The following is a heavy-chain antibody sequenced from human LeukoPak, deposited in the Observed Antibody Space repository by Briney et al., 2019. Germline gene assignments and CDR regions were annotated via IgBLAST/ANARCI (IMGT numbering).Heavy chain of an antibody. CDR2: SGSGGST. Sequence: GGSLRLSCAASGFTVSSNYMSWVRQAPGKGLEWVSSISGSGGSTQYADSVQGRFAISRDNSKNTLYLQMNSLRVDDTAMYFCARDPNGDYIGTFDMRGRGTMVSVSS. J-gene: IGHJ3*02. CDR3: ARDPNGDYIGTFDM. V-gene: IGHV3-53*01. CDR1: GFTVSSNY. D-gene: IGHD4-17*01.